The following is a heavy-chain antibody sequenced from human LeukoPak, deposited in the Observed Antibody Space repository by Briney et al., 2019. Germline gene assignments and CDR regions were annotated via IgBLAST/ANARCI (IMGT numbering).Heavy chain of an antibody. CDR1: RFTFSSYG. CDR3: AKDVMRDSTRPGELHL. D-gene: IGHD2-2*01. J-gene: IGHJ2*01. CDR2: ISYDGSNE. Sequence: GGSLRLSCAASRFTFSSYGMHWVRQAPGKGLEWVAVISYDGSNEYYADSVKGRFTISRDNSKNTLYLQMNSLRAEDAALYYCAKDVMRDSTRPGELHLWGRGTLVTVSS. V-gene: IGHV3-30*18.